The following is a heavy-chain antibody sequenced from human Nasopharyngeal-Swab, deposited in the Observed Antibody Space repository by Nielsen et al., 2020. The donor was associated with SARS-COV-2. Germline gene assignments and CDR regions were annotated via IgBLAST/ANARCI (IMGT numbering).Heavy chain of an antibody. J-gene: IGHJ4*02. V-gene: IGHV1-18*04. CDR2: ISTYSGNT. CDR3: TRHFDIVTGYEFFFDY. CDR1: GYNFISYG. D-gene: IGHD3-9*01. Sequence: ASVKVSCKASGYNFISYGVTWVRQAPGQGLEWMGWISTYSGNTDYAQKFQGRVTMTTDKSTRTVYMELRSLRSDDPAVYYCTRHFDIVTGYEFFFDYWGQGTLVTVSS.